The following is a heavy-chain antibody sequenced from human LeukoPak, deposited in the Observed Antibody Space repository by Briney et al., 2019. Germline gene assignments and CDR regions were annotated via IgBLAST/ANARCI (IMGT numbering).Heavy chain of an antibody. CDR2: IKQDGSEK. CDR3: ARYDSSGWYSYYFDY. Sequence: PGGSLRLSCAASGFTFSSYAMSWVRQAPGKGLEWVANIKQDGSEKYYVDSVKGRFTISRDNAKNSLYLQMNSLRAEDTAVYYCARYDSSGWYSYYFDYWGQGTLVTVSS. D-gene: IGHD6-19*01. V-gene: IGHV3-7*01. CDR1: GFTFSSYA. J-gene: IGHJ4*02.